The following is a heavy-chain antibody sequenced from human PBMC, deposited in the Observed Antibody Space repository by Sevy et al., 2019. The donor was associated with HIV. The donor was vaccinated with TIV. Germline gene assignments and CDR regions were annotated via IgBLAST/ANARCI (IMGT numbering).Heavy chain of an antibody. Sequence: GGSLRLSCAASGFTFSSYAMHWVRQAPGKGLEWVAVISYDGSNKYYADSVKGRFTIYRDNSKNTLYLQMNSLRAEDTAVYYCARALLRTTAMTHFDYWGQGTLVTVSS. CDR1: GFTFSSYA. D-gene: IGHD1-7*01. CDR2: ISYDGSNK. V-gene: IGHV3-30-3*01. CDR3: ARALLRTTAMTHFDY. J-gene: IGHJ4*02.